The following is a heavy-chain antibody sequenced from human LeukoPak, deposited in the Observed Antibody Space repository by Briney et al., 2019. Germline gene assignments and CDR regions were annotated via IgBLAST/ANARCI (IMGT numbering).Heavy chain of an antibody. CDR3: AKDIGLLQWLLNYFDY. Sequence: GGSLGLSCAASGFTFDDYAMHWVRQAPGKGLEWVSLISGDGGSTYYADSVKGRFTISRDNSKNSLYLQMNSLRTEDTALYYCAKDIGLLQWLLNYFDYWGQGTLVTVSS. D-gene: IGHD6-19*01. CDR2: ISGDGGST. CDR1: GFTFDDYA. J-gene: IGHJ4*02. V-gene: IGHV3-43*02.